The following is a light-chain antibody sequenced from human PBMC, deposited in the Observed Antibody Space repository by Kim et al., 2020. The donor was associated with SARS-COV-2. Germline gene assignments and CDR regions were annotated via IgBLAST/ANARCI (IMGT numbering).Light chain of an antibody. CDR2: GNS. CDR1: SSNIGAGYD. V-gene: IGLV1-40*01. J-gene: IGLJ1*01. CDR3: QSYDGSLSGYV. Sequence: QRITISCTGSSSNIGAGYDVHWYQQLPRTAPKLLISGNSNRPSGVPDRVSGSKSGTSASLAITGLQAEDEADYYCQSYDGSLSGYVFGTGTKVTVL.